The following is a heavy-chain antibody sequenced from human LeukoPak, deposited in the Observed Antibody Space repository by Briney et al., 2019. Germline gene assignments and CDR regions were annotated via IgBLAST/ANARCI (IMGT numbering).Heavy chain of an antibody. V-gene: IGHV3-66*01. J-gene: IGHJ4*02. CDR1: GFTVSSNY. CDR3: ARGASRDGSGY. CDR2: IYSGGGT. D-gene: IGHD5-24*01. Sequence: GGSLRLSCAASGFTVSSNYMTWVRQAPGKGLEWVSVIYSGGGTYYADSVKGRFTISRGNSKNTLYLQMNSLRAEDTAVYYCARGASRDGSGYWGQGTLVTVSS.